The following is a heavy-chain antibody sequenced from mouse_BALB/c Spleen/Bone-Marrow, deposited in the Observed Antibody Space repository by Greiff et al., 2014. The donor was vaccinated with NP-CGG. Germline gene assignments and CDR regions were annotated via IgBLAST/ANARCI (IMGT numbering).Heavy chain of an antibody. J-gene: IGHJ4*01. CDR1: GYRFTDYG. D-gene: IGHD2-1*01. CDR3: ARWDGKYAMDY. Sequence: VQLQESGAELVRPGISVKISCKGSGYRFTDYGIHWVRQSHAKSLEWIGVLITYYGDASYNPRFKGKATMTVDKSSSTAYMEIARLTSEDSAIYYCARWDGKYAMDYWGQGTSVTVPS. V-gene: IGHV1S137*01. CDR2: LITYYGDA.